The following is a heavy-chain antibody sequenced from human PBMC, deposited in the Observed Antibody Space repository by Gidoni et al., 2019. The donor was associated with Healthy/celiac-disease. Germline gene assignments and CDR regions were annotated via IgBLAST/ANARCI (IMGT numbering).Heavy chain of an antibody. Sequence: QVQLVESGGGVVQPGRSLRLSCAASGCTFSSYGMHWVRQAPGKGLEWVAVIWYDGSNKYYADSVKGRFTISRDNSKNTLYLQMNSLRAEDTAVYYCARDLGSSGLDYWGQGTLVTVSS. CDR2: IWYDGSNK. V-gene: IGHV3-33*01. J-gene: IGHJ4*02. D-gene: IGHD3-22*01. CDR1: GCTFSSYG. CDR3: ARDLGSSGLDY.